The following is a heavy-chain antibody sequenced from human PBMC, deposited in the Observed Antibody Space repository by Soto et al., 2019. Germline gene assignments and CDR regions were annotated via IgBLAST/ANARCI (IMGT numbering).Heavy chain of an antibody. CDR2: ISSDGDIT. V-gene: IGHV3-64D*06. D-gene: IGHD3-9*01. CDR3: VKVSTFYDILTGYYSTNFFDP. CDR1: GFTFSSYG. Sequence: GGSLRLSCAASGFTFSSYGMHWVRQAPGKGLQYVSTISSDGDITYYADSVKGRFTISRDNSKNTLCLQMNSLRPEDTAVYYCVKVSTFYDILTGYYSTNFFDPWGQGTLVTVSS. J-gene: IGHJ5*02.